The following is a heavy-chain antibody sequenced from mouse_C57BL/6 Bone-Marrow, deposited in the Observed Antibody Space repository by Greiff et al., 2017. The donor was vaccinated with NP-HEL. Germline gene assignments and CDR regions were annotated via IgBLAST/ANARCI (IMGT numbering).Heavy chain of an antibody. CDR3: ASPIYYYGSSGAMDY. J-gene: IGHJ4*01. CDR2: ISNGGGST. CDR1: GFTFSDYY. V-gene: IGHV5-12*01. D-gene: IGHD1-1*01. Sequence: EVKLVESGGGLVQPGGSLKLSCAASGFTFSDYYMYWVRQTPEKRLEWVAYISNGGGSTYYPDTVKGRFTISRDNAKNTLYLQMSRLKSEDTAMYYCASPIYYYGSSGAMDYWGQGTSVTVSS.